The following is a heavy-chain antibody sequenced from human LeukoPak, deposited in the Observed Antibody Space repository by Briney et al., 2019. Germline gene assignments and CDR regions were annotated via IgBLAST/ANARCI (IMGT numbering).Heavy chain of an antibody. J-gene: IGHJ4*02. CDR3: ANSKEYQLLAIDY. Sequence: PGRSLRLSCAASGFTFDDYAMHWVRQAPGKGLEWVSGIGWNSGGIVYADSVKGRFTISRDNSKNTLYLQMNSLRAEDTAVYYCANSKEYQLLAIDYWGQGTLVTVSS. CDR2: IGWNSGGI. CDR1: GFTFDDYA. D-gene: IGHD2-2*01. V-gene: IGHV3-9*01.